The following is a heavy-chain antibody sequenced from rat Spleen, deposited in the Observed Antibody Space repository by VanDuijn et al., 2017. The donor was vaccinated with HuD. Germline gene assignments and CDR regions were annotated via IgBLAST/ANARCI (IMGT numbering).Heavy chain of an antibody. CDR1: GFTFSNYY. J-gene: IGHJ2*01. D-gene: IGHD1-9*01. CDR2: ITSGGSNT. Sequence: EVQLVESGGGLVQPGRSLKLSCAASGFTFSNYYMAWVRQAPKKGLEWVATITSGGSNTYYLDSVKGRFTISRDNAKSTLSLQMDSLRSEDTATYYCARRHYGYTDYFDYWGQGVMVTVSS. V-gene: IGHV5-25*01. CDR3: ARRHYGYTDYFDY.